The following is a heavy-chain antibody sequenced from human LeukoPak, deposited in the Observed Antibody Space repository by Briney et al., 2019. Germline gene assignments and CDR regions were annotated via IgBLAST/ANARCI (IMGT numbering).Heavy chain of an antibody. CDR3: ARGAPTTRIGAGRFDY. Sequence: EASVKVSCKAFGYSLTIYYVHWVRQAPGQGLEWMGEINPSGGSTSYAQKFQGRITVTRDTYTNTVYMDLSSLRSEDTATYYCARGAPTTRIGAGRFDYWGQGSLLTVAS. CDR1: GYSLTIYY. J-gene: IGHJ4*02. CDR2: INPSGGST. V-gene: IGHV1-46*01. D-gene: IGHD5-12*01.